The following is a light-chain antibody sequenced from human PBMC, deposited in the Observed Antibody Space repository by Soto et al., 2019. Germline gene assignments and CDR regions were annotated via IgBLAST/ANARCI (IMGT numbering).Light chain of an antibody. CDR1: QTVLYSSNTKNY. V-gene: IGKV4-1*01. J-gene: IGKJ4*01. Sequence: DIVMTQSPDSLAVSLGERATINCKSSQTVLYSSNTKNYLAWYQQKPGQPPKLLIYWASTRQAGVPDRFSGSGYVTDFTLTISSLQAEDGAVYYCQQYYSIPLTFGGGTKVELK. CDR2: WAS. CDR3: QQYYSIPLT.